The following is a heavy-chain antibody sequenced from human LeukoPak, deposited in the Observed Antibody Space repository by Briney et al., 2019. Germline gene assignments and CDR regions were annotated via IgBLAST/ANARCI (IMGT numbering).Heavy chain of an antibody. D-gene: IGHD6-6*01. V-gene: IGHV4-31*03. Sequence: SETLSLTCTVSGGSISSGGYYCSWIRQHPGKGLEWIGYIYYSGSTYYNPSLKSRVTISVDTSKNQFSLKLSSVTAADTAVYYCASASAHLSSIAAPVFDYWGQGTLVTVSS. CDR1: GGSISSGGYY. CDR2: IYYSGST. CDR3: ASASAHLSSIAAPVFDY. J-gene: IGHJ4*02.